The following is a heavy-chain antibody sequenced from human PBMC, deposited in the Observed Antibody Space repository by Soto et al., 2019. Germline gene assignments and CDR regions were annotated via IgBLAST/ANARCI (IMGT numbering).Heavy chain of an antibody. Sequence: GGSLRLSCAASGFTFSSYAMSWVRQAPGKGLEWVSAISGSGGSTYYADSVKGRFTISRDNSKNTLYLQMNSLRAEDTAVYYCAKVIEPDSSGYDAFDIWGQGTMVTVSS. J-gene: IGHJ3*02. CDR3: AKVIEPDSSGYDAFDI. D-gene: IGHD3-22*01. CDR2: ISGSGGST. CDR1: GFTFSSYA. V-gene: IGHV3-23*01.